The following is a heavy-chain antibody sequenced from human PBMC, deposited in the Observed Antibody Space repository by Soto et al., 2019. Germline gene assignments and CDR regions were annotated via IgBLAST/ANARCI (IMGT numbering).Heavy chain of an antibody. V-gene: IGHV1-18*01. CDR1: GYTFTNYG. J-gene: IGHJ6*02. CDR3: AREGQAPYYYYGMDV. Sequence: QVQVVQSGDEVKKPGASVKVSCKASGYTFTNYGFSWVRQAPGQGLEWMGWISGYNGNTKYAEKFQGRVTMTTDTSTSTAHMELRSLRSDDTAVYYGAREGQAPYYYYGMDVWGQGTAVTVSS. CDR2: ISGYNGNT.